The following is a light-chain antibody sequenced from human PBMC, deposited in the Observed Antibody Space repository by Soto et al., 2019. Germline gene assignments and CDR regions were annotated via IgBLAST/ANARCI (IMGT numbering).Light chain of an antibody. V-gene: IGLV2-23*01. Sequence: QSVLTQPSSVSGSPGQSITISCSGTSSNIGGYNVVSWYQQHPGKAPKVIVYEGIKRPSGVSDRFSGATSGSTASLTISGLQAEDEAEYYCWAYVGATTYVFGSGTKGTVL. CDR1: SSNIGGYNV. J-gene: IGLJ1*01. CDR2: EGI. CDR3: WAYVGATTYV.